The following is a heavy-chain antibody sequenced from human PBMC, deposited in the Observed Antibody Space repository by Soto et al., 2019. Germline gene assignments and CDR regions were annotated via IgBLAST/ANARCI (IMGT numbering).Heavy chain of an antibody. J-gene: IGHJ4*02. Sequence: TSETLSLTCTVSGGSISSSSYYWGWIRQPPGKGLEWIGSIYYSGSTYYNPSLKSRVIISVDTSKNQFSLKLSSVTAADTAVYYCARLYGDYILDFDYWGQGTLVTVSS. CDR3: ARLYGDYILDFDY. V-gene: IGHV4-39*01. D-gene: IGHD4-17*01. CDR1: GGSISSSSYY. CDR2: IYYSGST.